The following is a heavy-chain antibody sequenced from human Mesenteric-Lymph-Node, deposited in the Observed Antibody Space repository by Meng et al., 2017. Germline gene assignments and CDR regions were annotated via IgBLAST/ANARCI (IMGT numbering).Heavy chain of an antibody. Sequence: ASVKVSCKASGYTFSNYGINWVRQAPGQGLEWMGWISAYNGHSNSAQKLQGRLIMTTDTSTSTAYMELRSLRSDDTAVYYCARGIAAAGPFDYWGQGTLVTVSS. D-gene: IGHD6-13*01. CDR3: ARGIAAAGPFDY. CDR2: ISAYNGHS. V-gene: IGHV1-18*01. CDR1: GYTFSNYG. J-gene: IGHJ4*02.